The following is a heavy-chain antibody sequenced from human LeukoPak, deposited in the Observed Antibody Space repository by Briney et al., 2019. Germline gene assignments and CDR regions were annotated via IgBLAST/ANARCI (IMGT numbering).Heavy chain of an antibody. V-gene: IGHV3-74*01. CDR2: INSDGSIT. J-gene: IGHJ6*02. Sequence: GGSLRLSCAASGFTFTTYWMHWVRQAPGKGLVWVSHINSDGSITSYADSVKGRFTISRDSAKNTLYLQMNSLRAEDTAVYYCARDAVDTANAVWGQGTTVTVSS. CDR1: GFTFTTYW. D-gene: IGHD5-18*01. CDR3: ARDAVDTANAV.